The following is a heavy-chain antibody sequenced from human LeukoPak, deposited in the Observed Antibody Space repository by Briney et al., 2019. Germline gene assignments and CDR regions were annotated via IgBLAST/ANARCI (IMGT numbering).Heavy chain of an antibody. CDR2: IYSGGST. Sequence: GGSLRLSCAASGFTVSSNYMSWVRQAPGKGLEWVSVIYSGGSTYYADSVKGRFTISRDNSKNTLYLQMNSLRAEDTAVYYCARDRRLMTTVTTPGYWGQGTLVTVSS. D-gene: IGHD4-17*01. V-gene: IGHV3-53*01. CDR1: GFTVSSNY. CDR3: ARDRRLMTTVTTPGY. J-gene: IGHJ4*02.